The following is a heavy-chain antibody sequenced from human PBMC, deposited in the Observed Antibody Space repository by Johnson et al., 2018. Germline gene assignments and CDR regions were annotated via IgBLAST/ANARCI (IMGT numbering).Heavy chain of an antibody. Sequence: EVQLVQSGGGLVKXGRSLRLSCTASAFTFGDYAMSWFRQAPGKGLEWVGFIRSKADGGTTEYAASVKGRFTIARDDSKSIAYLQINSRKTEDTAVYYCTRASPYDFWSGNAYDAFDIWGQGTMVTVSS. CDR2: IRSKADGGTT. J-gene: IGHJ3*02. D-gene: IGHD3-3*01. CDR1: AFTFGDYA. CDR3: TRASPYDFWSGNAYDAFDI. V-gene: IGHV3-49*05.